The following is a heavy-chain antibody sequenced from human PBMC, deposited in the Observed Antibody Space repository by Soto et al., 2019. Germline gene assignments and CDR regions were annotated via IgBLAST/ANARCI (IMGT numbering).Heavy chain of an antibody. V-gene: IGHV4-59*11. CDR3: ARVRGPYYYDSGSYSGMDV. D-gene: IGHD3-10*01. CDR1: CSSITNHY. Sequence: SETLSLTCTLACSSITNHYWCWIMQPAWKGLVWIGHIYKSGSTYYNPSLKSRFTISVDTSMNQFSLNLSSVTAADMAVYYCARVRGPYYYDSGSYSGMDVWGQGTTVT. J-gene: IGHJ6*02. CDR2: IYKSGST.